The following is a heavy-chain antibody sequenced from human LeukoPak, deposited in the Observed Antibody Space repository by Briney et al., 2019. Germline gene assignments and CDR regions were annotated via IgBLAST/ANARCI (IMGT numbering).Heavy chain of an antibody. V-gene: IGHV4-34*01. CDR3: ARERHDFWSGYYKSAFDI. Sequence: SETLSLTCAVYGGSFSGYYLSWIRQPPGKGLEWIGEINHSGSTNYNPSLKSRVTISVDTSKNQFSLKLSSVTAADTAVYYCARERHDFWSGYYKSAFDIWGQGTMVTVSS. CDR2: INHSGST. D-gene: IGHD3-3*01. J-gene: IGHJ3*02. CDR1: GGSFSGYY.